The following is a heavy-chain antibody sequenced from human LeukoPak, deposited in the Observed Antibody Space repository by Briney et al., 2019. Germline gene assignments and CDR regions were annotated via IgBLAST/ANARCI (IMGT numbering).Heavy chain of an antibody. Sequence: SETLSLTCTVSGISITAFYWAWIRQPPGKGLEWIGYIHHSDLTDYIPSLKNRVTISVDTSKNQFSLTLHSVTSADTAVDFWARYDLSTLEDWGPGTLVPVSS. CDR1: GISITAFY. J-gene: IGHJ4*02. CDR2: IHHSDLT. CDR3: ARYDLSTLED. D-gene: IGHD2/OR15-2a*01. V-gene: IGHV4-59*01.